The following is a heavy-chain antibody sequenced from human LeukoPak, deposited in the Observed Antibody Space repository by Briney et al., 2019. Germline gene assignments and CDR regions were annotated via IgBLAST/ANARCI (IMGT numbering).Heavy chain of an antibody. D-gene: IGHD5-18*01. CDR1: GFTFSSYW. CDR3: ARKSSYGFA. J-gene: IGHJ4*02. Sequence: GGSLRLSCAASGFTFSSYWMSWVRQAPGKGLEWVANIKQDGSDKYYVDSVKGRFTISRDNAETSLSLQMNSLRAEDTAVYYCARKSSYGFAWGQGTLVTVSS. V-gene: IGHV3-7*05. CDR2: IKQDGSDK.